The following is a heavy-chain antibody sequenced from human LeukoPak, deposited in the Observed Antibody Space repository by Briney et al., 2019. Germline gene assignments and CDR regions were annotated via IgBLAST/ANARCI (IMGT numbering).Heavy chain of an antibody. Sequence: GESLKISCKGSGYTFTNYCIVWVRQMPGKGPEWVGIIYPGDFDTRYSPSFQGQVTISVDRSNSTAYLQWNSLKASDTAMYYCARLPYYHYYYMDVWGKGTTVTVSS. CDR2: IYPGDFDT. CDR3: ARLPYYHYYYMDV. J-gene: IGHJ6*03. V-gene: IGHV5-51*01. CDR1: GYTFTNYC.